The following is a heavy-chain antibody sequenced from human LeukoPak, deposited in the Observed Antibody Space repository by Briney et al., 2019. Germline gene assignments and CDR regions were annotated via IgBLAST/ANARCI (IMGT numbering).Heavy chain of an antibody. V-gene: IGHV1-18*04. J-gene: IGHJ6*03. CDR3: ARGGFGYYYYYMDV. CDR1: GYTFTSYY. D-gene: IGHD3-10*01. CDR2: ISAYNGNT. Sequence: ASVKVSCKASGYTFTSYYMHWVRQALGQGLEWMGWISAYNGNTNYAQKLQGRVTMTTDTSTSTAYMELRSLRSDDTAVYYCARGGFGYYYYYMDVWGKGTTVTVSS.